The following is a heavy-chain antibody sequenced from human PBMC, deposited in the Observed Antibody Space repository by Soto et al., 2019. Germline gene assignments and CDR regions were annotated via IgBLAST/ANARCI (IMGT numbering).Heavy chain of an antibody. Sequence: ASVKVSCKASGYSFTSYDINWVRQATGQGLEWMGWMDPKTGNTDYGQKFQGRVTMTRNTSISTAYMELSSLTSEDTAVYYCARGRGWRDYWGQGTLVTVSS. D-gene: IGHD6-19*01. V-gene: IGHV1-8*01. J-gene: IGHJ4*02. CDR3: ARGRGWRDY. CDR1: GYSFTSYD. CDR2: MDPKTGNT.